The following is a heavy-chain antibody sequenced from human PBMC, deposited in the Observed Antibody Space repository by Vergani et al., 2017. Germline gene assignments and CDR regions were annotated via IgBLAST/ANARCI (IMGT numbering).Heavy chain of an antibody. CDR2: ISSSSSYI. CDR3: ARDYILTGYVDY. Sequence: EVQLVESGGGLVKPGGSLRLSCAASGFTFSSYSMNWVRQAPGKGLAWVSSISSSSSYIYYADSVKGRFTISRDNAKNSLYLQMNSLRAEDTAVYYCARDYILTGYVDYWGQGTLVTVSS. CDR1: GFTFSSYS. D-gene: IGHD3-9*01. J-gene: IGHJ4*02. V-gene: IGHV3-21*01.